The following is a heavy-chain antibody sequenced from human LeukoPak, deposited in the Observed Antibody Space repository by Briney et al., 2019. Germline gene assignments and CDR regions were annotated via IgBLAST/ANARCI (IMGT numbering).Heavy chain of an antibody. CDR3: AKRGEGVSNAWYMNNWFDP. CDR2: IQYDRSDK. V-gene: IGHV3-30*02. Sequence: SWKASGFRFSSYGIHWVRQAPGKGLEWVAFIQYDRSDKYYADSVKGRFTISRDNSKNNLYLQMNSLRTEDTAVYYCAKRGEGVSNAWYMNNWFDPWGQGTLVTVSS. CDR1: GFRFSSYG. D-gene: IGHD6-13*01. J-gene: IGHJ5*02.